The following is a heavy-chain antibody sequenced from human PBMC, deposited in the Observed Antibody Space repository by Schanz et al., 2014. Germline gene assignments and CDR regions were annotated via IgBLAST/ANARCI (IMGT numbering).Heavy chain of an antibody. CDR1: RFTFSNYW. V-gene: IGHV3-7*01. CDR3: VREESYYGAGSYRY. CDR2: INNDGSQK. Sequence: DVQLVESGGGLVQPGGSLRLACAASRFTFSNYWVGWVRQAPGKGLESVASINNDGSQKFYVDSVKGRFAVSRDNPKNSLYLQMNSLRVEDTAVYHCVREESYYGAGSYRYWGPGTLVTVSS. J-gene: IGHJ4*02. D-gene: IGHD3-10*01.